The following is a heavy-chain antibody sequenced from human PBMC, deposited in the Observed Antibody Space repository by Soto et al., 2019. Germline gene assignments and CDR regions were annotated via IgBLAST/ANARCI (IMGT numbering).Heavy chain of an antibody. V-gene: IGHV3-30*18. J-gene: IGHJ4*02. CDR1: GFTFSSYG. D-gene: IGHD3-22*01. CDR3: AKDVGRYYYDSSGYYFDY. CDR2: ISYDGSNK. Sequence: GGSLRLSCAASGFTFSSYGMHWVRQAPGKGLEWVAVISYDGSNKYYADSVKGRFTISRDNSKNTLYLQMNSLRAEDTAVYYCAKDVGRYYYDSSGYYFDYWGQGTLVTVSS.